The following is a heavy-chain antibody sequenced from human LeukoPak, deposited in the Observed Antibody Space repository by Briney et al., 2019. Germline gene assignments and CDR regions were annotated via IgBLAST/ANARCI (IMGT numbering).Heavy chain of an antibody. D-gene: IGHD3-10*01. CDR2: IDPNSGAT. CDR1: GYIFTAYY. V-gene: IGHV1-2*02. Sequence: ASVKVSCKASGYIFTAYYMHWVREAPGQGLEWMGWIDPNSGATNNAQRFQGRVTMTRDTSITAAYMELSRLTSDDTAVYYCARPYNSGPVFYYMAVWGKGTTVTVSS. CDR3: ARPYNSGPVFYYMAV. J-gene: IGHJ6*03.